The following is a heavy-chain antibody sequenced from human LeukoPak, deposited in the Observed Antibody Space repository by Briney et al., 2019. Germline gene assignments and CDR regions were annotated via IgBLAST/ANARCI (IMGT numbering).Heavy chain of an antibody. CDR3: ARRAPRTTVVTSVGGAFDI. J-gene: IGHJ3*02. Sequence: SETLSLTCAAYGGSFSGYYWSWIRQPPGKGLEWIGEINHSGSTNYNPSLKSRVTISVDTSKNQFSLKLSSVTAADTAVYYCARRAPRTTVVTSVGGAFDIWGQGTMVTVSS. CDR2: INHSGST. D-gene: IGHD4-23*01. CDR1: GGSFSGYY. V-gene: IGHV4-34*01.